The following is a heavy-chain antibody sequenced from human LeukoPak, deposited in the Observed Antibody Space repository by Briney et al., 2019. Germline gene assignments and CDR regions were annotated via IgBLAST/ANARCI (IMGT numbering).Heavy chain of an antibody. Sequence: PSETLSPTCTVSGGSITSYYWTWIRQPPGKTLEWIAYIFYSGSTNYNPSLKSRVTISVDTSQNKFSLKLNSITAADTAVYYCARLRGNYFPDYWGQGTLVTVSS. CDR1: GGSITSYY. CDR2: IFYSGST. V-gene: IGHV4-59*01. D-gene: IGHD2/OR15-2a*01. J-gene: IGHJ4*02. CDR3: ARLRGNYFPDY.